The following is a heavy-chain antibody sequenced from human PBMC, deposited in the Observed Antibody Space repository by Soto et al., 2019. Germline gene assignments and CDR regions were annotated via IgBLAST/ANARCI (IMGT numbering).Heavy chain of an antibody. J-gene: IGHJ5*02. Sequence: SETLSLTCAVYDESFSGFYWSWIRQPPGKGLEWIGEINHGGSTNYNPSLKSRVTKSVDTSKNQFSLKLTSVTAADTATYYCARGTGNWFDPWGQGTPVTVSS. CDR2: INHGGST. V-gene: IGHV4-34*01. D-gene: IGHD3-10*01. CDR1: DESFSGFY. CDR3: ARGTGNWFDP.